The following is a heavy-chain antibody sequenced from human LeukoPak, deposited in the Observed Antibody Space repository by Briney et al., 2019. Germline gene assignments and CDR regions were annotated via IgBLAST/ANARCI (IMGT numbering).Heavy chain of an antibody. CDR3: AKAFWTIAGAKPGTFDY. D-gene: IGHD1-26*01. CDR2: ISGSGGST. CDR1: GFTFSTYG. Sequence: GGTLRLSCAASGFTFSTYGMSWVRQAPGKGLEWVSTISGSGGSTYSADPVKSRFTISRDNSKNTPFLQMNSLRAEDTAVYYCAKAFWTIAGAKPGTFDYWGQGTLVTVSS. J-gene: IGHJ4*02. V-gene: IGHV3-23*01.